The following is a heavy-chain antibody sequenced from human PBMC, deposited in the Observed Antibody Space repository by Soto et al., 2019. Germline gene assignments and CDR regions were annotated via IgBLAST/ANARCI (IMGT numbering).Heavy chain of an antibody. CDR3: ARDGGGTYYYHYVMDV. CDR1: GGSISSGDYY. J-gene: IGHJ6*01. V-gene: IGHV4-30-4*01. D-gene: IGHD2-15*01. CDR2: IYYSGST. Sequence: SETLSLTCTVSGGSISSGDYYWSWIRQHPGKGLEWIGYIYYSGSTYYNPSLKSRVTISVDTSKNQFSLKLSSVTAADTAVYYCARDGGGTYYYHYVMDVRAQGTTDTVSS.